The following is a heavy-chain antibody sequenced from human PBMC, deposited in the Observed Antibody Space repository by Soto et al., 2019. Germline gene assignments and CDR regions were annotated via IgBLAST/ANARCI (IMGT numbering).Heavy chain of an antibody. V-gene: IGHV4-4*02. CDR2: IYYSGST. Sequence: QVQLQESGPGLVKPSGTLSLTCVVSSGSISSSNWWSWVRQRPGKGLEWIGKIYYSGSTNYNPSLKSRVTISIDKSKKQFSLRLSTVTAADTAVYYCARAPRVTSFYYYYMDVWGKGTTVTVSS. J-gene: IGHJ6*03. CDR1: SGSISSSNW. D-gene: IGHD4-17*01. CDR3: ARAPRVTSFYYYYMDV.